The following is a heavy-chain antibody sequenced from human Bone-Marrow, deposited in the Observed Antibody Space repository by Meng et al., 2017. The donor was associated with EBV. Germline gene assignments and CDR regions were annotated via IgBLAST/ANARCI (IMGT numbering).Heavy chain of an antibody. D-gene: IGHD6-19*01. J-gene: IGHJ4*02. V-gene: IGHV4-4*02. Sequence: VVRRGSGPGRVKPSGTLCLTCAVSGGSISSSNGWSWVRQPPGKGLEWIGEIYHSGSTNYNPSLKSRVTISVDKSKNQFSLKLSSVTAADTAVYYCARGQSIAVAVSTNYFDYWGQGTLVTVSS. CDR2: IYHSGST. CDR3: ARGQSIAVAVSTNYFDY. CDR1: GGSISSSNG.